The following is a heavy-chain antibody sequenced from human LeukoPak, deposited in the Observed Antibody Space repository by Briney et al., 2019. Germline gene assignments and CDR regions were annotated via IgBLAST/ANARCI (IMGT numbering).Heavy chain of an antibody. CDR1: GLNFSSYG. CDR3: ARGGYYGSGTYYSPTSPH. V-gene: IGHV3-23*01. Sequence: GGSLRLSCATSGLNFSSYGVTWVRQAPGKGLEWVSSFSGGGDNTYYADSVKGQFTFSRDNSKDTLYLQMNSLRAEDTAVYYCARGGYYGSGTYYSPTSPHWGQGTLVTVSS. J-gene: IGHJ4*02. CDR2: FSGGGDNT. D-gene: IGHD3-10*01.